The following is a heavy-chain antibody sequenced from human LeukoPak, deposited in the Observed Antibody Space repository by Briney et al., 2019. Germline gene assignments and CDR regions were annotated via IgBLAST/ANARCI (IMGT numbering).Heavy chain of an antibody. Sequence: ASVKVSCKASGYTFTSYGISLVRQAPGQGLEWMGWISAYNGNTNYAQKLQGRVTMTTDTSTSTAYMELRSLRSDDTAVYYCARDGGYCSGGSCHSGFDYWGQGTLVTVSS. V-gene: IGHV1-18*01. J-gene: IGHJ4*02. CDR1: GYTFTSYG. CDR2: ISAYNGNT. CDR3: ARDGGYCSGGSCHSGFDY. D-gene: IGHD2-15*01.